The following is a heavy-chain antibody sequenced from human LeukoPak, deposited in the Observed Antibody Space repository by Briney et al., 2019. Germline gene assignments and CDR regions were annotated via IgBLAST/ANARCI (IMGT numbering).Heavy chain of an antibody. V-gene: IGHV3-7*01. CDR1: GFTFSDYW. D-gene: IGHD4-23*01. J-gene: IGHJ4*02. CDR2: IRQDDSEK. CDR3: ATDRKVGTWDPRSNY. Sequence: GSLILSCSASGFTFSDYWMIWVRQAPGKGLEWVANIRQDDSEKNYVDSVKGRFTISRDNAKFSLYLQMSSLRAEDTAVYYCATDRKVGTWDPRSNYWGQGTLVTVSS.